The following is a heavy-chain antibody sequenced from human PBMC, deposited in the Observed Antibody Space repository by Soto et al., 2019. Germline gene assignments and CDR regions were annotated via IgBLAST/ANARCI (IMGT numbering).Heavy chain of an antibody. CDR1: GGTFSSYA. Sequence: VKVSCKASGGTFSSYAISWVRQAPGQGLEWMGGIIPIFGTANYAQKFQGRVTITADESTSTAYMELSSLRSEDTAVYYCARGHPLSLMAYEKNYYGMDVWGQGTTVTVSS. J-gene: IGHJ6*02. D-gene: IGHD2-8*01. CDR2: IIPIFGTA. CDR3: ARGHPLSLMAYEKNYYGMDV. V-gene: IGHV1-69*01.